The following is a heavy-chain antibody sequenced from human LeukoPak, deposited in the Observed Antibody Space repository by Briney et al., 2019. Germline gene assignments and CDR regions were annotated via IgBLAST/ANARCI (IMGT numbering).Heavy chain of an antibody. CDR1: GFTFNNYA. CDR3: ARAKGYTSSYSFDY. CDR2: IGISSGPL. Sequence: GGSLRLSCAASGFTFNNYAMNWVRQTPGGRLEWVSFIGISSGPLLYADSVKGRFTISRNNAKASVYLQMNRLRAEDTAVYYCARAKGYTSSYSFDYWGQGILVTVSS. D-gene: IGHD3-10*01. J-gene: IGHJ4*02. V-gene: IGHV3-48*04.